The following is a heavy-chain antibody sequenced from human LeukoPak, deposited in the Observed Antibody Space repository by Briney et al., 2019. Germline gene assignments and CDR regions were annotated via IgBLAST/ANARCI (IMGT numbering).Heavy chain of an antibody. CDR2: ISSSSSYI. J-gene: IGHJ3*02. D-gene: IGHD1-14*01. Sequence: GGSLRLSCAASGFTFSSYSMNWVRQAPGKGLEWVSSISSSSSYIYYADSVKGRFTISRDNAKNSLYLRMNSLRAEDTAVYYCARAPTRKPLDIWGQETMVTVSS. V-gene: IGHV3-21*01. CDR3: ARAPTRKPLDI. CDR1: GFTFSSYS.